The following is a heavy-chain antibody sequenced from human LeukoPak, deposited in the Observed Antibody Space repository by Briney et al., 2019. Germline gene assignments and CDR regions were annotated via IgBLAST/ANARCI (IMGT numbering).Heavy chain of an antibody. CDR1: GGSISNNNW. V-gene: IGHV4-4*02. D-gene: IGHD2-15*01. CDR2: IYHGGSP. Sequence: KPSGTLSLTCAVSGGSISNNNWWSWVRQPPGMGLEWIGEIYHGGSPYYNPSLKSRVTISVDTSKNQFSLRLSSVTAADTAVYYCARDRVVDATFYKYYALDVWGQGTTVTVSS. J-gene: IGHJ6*02. CDR3: ARDRVVDATFYKYYALDV.